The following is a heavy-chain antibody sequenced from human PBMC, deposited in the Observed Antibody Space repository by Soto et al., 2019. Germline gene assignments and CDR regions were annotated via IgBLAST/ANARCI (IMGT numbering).Heavy chain of an antibody. CDR2: INPNSGGT. Sequence: ASVKVSCKASGYTFTGYYMHLVRQAPGQGLEWMGWINPNSGGTNYAQKFQGWVTMTRDTSISTAYMELSRLRSDDTAVYYCARGNRPDTVVVVAATSRPYFDYWGQGTLVTVSS. CDR3: ARGNRPDTVVVVAATSRPYFDY. CDR1: GYTFTGYY. D-gene: IGHD2-15*01. J-gene: IGHJ4*02. V-gene: IGHV1-2*04.